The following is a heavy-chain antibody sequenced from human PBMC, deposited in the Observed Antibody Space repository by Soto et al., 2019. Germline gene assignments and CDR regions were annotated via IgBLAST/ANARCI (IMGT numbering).Heavy chain of an antibody. CDR3: ARGIFGSGTANDY. CDR2: INGDGSGT. J-gene: IGHJ4*02. Sequence: EVQLVESGGGLVQPGGSLRLSCAASGFTFSGSWMHWVRQAPGKGLGWVSRINGDGSGTSYADFVKGRFTISRDDAKNALFLQMTGLSAEDTAVYYCARGIFGSGTANDYWGQGTLVTVSS. V-gene: IGHV3-74*01. D-gene: IGHD3-10*01. CDR1: GFTFSGSW.